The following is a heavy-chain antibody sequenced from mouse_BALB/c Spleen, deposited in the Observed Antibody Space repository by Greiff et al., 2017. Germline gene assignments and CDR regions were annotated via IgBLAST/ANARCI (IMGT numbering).Heavy chain of an antibody. CDR3: VRDLTGFAY. Sequence: VMLVESGPGLVAPSQSLSITCTVSGFSLTSYDISWIRQPPGKGLEWLGVIWTGGGTNYNSAFMSRLSISKDNSKSQVFIKMNSLQTDDTAIYYCVRDLTGFAYWGQGTLVTVSA. CDR1: GFSLTSYD. V-gene: IGHV2-9-2*01. CDR2: IWTGGGT. J-gene: IGHJ3*01.